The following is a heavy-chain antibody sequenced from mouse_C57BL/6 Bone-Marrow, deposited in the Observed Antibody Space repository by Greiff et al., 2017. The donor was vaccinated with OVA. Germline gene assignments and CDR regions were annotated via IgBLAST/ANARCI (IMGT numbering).Heavy chain of an antibody. D-gene: IGHD1-1*01. CDR3: TFHYYGSSSWYFDV. CDR2: IDPENGDT. Sequence: EVQLQPSGAELVRPGASVKLSCTASGFNIKDDYMHWVKQRPEQGLEWIGWIDPENGDTEYASKFQGKATITADTSSNTAYLQLSSLTSEDTAVYYCTFHYYGSSSWYFDVWGTGTTVTVSS. J-gene: IGHJ1*03. V-gene: IGHV14-4*01. CDR1: GFNIKDDY.